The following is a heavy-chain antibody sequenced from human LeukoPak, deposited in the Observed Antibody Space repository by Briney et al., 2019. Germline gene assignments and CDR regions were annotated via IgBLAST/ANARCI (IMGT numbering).Heavy chain of an antibody. CDR3: ARHNSSTWPNFFGP. J-gene: IGHJ5*02. D-gene: IGHD6-6*01. CDR2: IYYSGPT. Sequence: PSESLSHTCTVSGGSISTYYWSWIRPPPGKEGEWIGYIYYSGPTNHNPSLKSRVTISVDPSKTQFSLKQSSVPAADTALYYCARHNSSTWPNFFGPWVQGTLVTVSS. CDR1: GGSISTYY. V-gene: IGHV4-59*08.